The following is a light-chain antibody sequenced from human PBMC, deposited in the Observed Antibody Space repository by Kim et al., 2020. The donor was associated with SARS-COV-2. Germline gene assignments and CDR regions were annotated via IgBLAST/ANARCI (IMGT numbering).Light chain of an antibody. V-gene: IGLV1-44*01. Sequence: QSVLTQPPSASGTPGQRVTISCSGSSSNIGSNTVNWYQQLPGTAPKLLIYSNNQRPSGVPDRFSGSKSGTSASLAISGLQSEDEADYYCAACDNSLSGPVFGGGTQLTVL. CDR2: SNN. CDR3: AACDNSLSGPV. J-gene: IGLJ3*02. CDR1: SSNIGSNT.